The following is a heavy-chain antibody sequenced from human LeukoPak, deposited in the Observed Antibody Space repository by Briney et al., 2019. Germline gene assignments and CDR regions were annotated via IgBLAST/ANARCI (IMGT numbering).Heavy chain of an antibody. CDR1: GYTFTSYD. V-gene: IGHV1-8*01. J-gene: IGHJ6*03. Sequence: ASVKVSCKASGYTFTSYDINWVRQATGQGLEWMGWMNPNSGNTGYAQKFQGRVTMTRNTSISTAYMELSSLRSEDTAVYYCARGVAPAAIIPLYYYYYYMDVWGKGTTVTVSS. D-gene: IGHD2-2*01. CDR3: ARGVAPAAIIPLYYYYYYMDV. CDR2: MNPNSGNT.